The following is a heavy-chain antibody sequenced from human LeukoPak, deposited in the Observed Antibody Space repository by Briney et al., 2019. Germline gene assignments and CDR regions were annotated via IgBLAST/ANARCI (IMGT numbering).Heavy chain of an antibody. CDR1: GFTFTSYG. CDR3: AKDVRGEAAAQDY. J-gene: IGHJ4*02. D-gene: IGHD6-13*01. CDR2: IRFDGSKT. Sequence: PGRSLRLSCVASGFTFTSYGMHWVRQAPGKGPEWVAVIRFDGSKTYHADPVKGRFTISRDTSKNTLYLQMNSLRPEDTAVYYCAKDVRGEAAAQDYWGQGTLVTVSS. V-gene: IGHV3-30*18.